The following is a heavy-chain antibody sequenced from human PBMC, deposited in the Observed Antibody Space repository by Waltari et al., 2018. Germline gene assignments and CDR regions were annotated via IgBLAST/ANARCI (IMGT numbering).Heavy chain of an antibody. CDR2: INPSGGST. CDR3: ALDTGALWMDV. V-gene: IGHV1-46*01. Sequence: QVQLVQSGAEVKKPGASVKISCKTSEYTFTSSYIHWVRQAPGKGLEWMGIINPSGGSTIYAQKLQGRVTMTRDTSTSTVYMELSSLRSDDTAVYYCALDTGALWMDVWGQGTTVTVSS. D-gene: IGHD2-21*01. CDR1: EYTFTSSY. J-gene: IGHJ6*02.